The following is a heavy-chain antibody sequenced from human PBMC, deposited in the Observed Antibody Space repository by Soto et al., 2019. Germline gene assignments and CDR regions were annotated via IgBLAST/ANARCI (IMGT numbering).Heavy chain of an antibody. V-gene: IGHV1-69*01. J-gene: IGHJ6*02. D-gene: IGHD3-10*01. CDR2: IIPIFGTA. Sequence: QVQLVQSGAEVKKPGSSVKVSCKASGGTFSSYAISWVRQAPGXXXXWXXXIIPIFGTANYAQKFQGRVTITADESTSTVYMELSSLRSEDTAVYYCARAKKYYYGSXXSXXXXYGMDVWGQGTTVTVSS. CDR3: ARAKKYYYGSXXSXXXXYGMDV. CDR1: GGTFSSYA.